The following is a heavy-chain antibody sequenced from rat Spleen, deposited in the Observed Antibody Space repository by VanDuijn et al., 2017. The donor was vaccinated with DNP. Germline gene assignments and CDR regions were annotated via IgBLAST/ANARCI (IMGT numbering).Heavy chain of an antibody. CDR2: ISYDGGGA. CDR3: ARRDNNYLFDY. Sequence: EVQLVESGGGLVQPGRSLKLSCVASGFTFSIYDMAWVRQATKKGLEWVATISYDGGGAYYRDSVKGRFTISRNNAESTLYLQRDSLRSEDTATYYCARRDNNYLFDYWGQGVMVTVSS. V-gene: IGHV5-7*01. D-gene: IGHD1-10*01. CDR1: GFTFSIYD. J-gene: IGHJ2*01.